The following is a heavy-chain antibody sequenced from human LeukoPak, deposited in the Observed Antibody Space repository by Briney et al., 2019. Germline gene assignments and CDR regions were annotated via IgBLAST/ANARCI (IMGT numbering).Heavy chain of an antibody. Sequence: SETLSLTCTVSGGSISSSSYYWGWIRQPPGKGLEWIGSIYYSGSTYYNPSLKSRVTISVDTSKNQFSLKLSSVTAADTAVYYCAREDASDYSNFPFDYWGQGTLVTVSS. J-gene: IGHJ4*02. V-gene: IGHV4-39*07. CDR2: IYYSGST. CDR1: GGSISSSSYY. CDR3: AREDASDYSNFPFDY. D-gene: IGHD4-11*01.